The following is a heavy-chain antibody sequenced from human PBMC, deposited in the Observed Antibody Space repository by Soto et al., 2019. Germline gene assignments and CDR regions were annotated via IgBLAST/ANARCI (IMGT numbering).Heavy chain of an antibody. J-gene: IGHJ4*02. Sequence: GGSLRLSCAASGFTFSSYAMNWVRQAPGKGLEWVSGISASGGSTYYADSVKGRFTISRDNSKNTLYLQMNSLRAEDTAVYYCAKRLTLYGPIDYWGQGTLVTVPS. CDR3: AKRLTLYGPIDY. CDR2: ISASGGST. V-gene: IGHV3-23*01. CDR1: GFTFSSYA. D-gene: IGHD3-16*01.